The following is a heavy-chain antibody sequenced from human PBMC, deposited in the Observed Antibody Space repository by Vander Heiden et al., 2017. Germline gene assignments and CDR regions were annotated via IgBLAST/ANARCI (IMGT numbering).Heavy chain of an antibody. D-gene: IGHD6-19*01. J-gene: IGHJ6*02. CDR1: GGSFSGHY. V-gene: IGHV4-34*01. CDR2: INHSGST. Sequence: QVQLQQWGAGLLKPSKTLSLTCAVYGGSFSGHYWSWIRQPPGKGLEWSGEINHSGSTNYNPSLKSRVTISVDTSKNQFSLKLSSVTAADTAVYYCARGIAVADYYYYYGMDVWGQGTTVTVSS. CDR3: ARGIAVADYYYYYGMDV.